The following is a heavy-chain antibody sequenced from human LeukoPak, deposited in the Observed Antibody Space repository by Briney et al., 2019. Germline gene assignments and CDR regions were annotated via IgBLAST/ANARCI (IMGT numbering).Heavy chain of an antibody. D-gene: IGHD2-15*01. CDR1: GFTLSRSG. Sequence: GGSLRLSCVASGFTLSRSGMTWVRQAPGKGLEWVANIKQDGSEIHYLDSVKGRFTISRDNAKNSLYLQMNNLRAEDTAVYYCAKGSGFLFDYCGQGTLVTVSS. J-gene: IGHJ4*02. CDR2: IKQDGSEI. CDR3: AKGSGFLFDY. V-gene: IGHV3-7*01.